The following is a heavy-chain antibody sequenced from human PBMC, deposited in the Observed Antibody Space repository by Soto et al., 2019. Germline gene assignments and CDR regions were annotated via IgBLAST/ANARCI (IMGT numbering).Heavy chain of an antibody. Sequence: QVQLQESGPGLVKPSQTVSLTCTVSGGSVGSGDYYWSWIRQPPGSGPEWIGHIHYSGTTYYTPPFEGRVTISLDTPNNQFSLKLRSVTAADTAVYYCARASLLQQLGYWCQGTQVTVSS. J-gene: IGHJ4*02. CDR3: ARASLLQQLGY. CDR1: GGSVGSGDYY. V-gene: IGHV4-30-4*01. CDR2: IHYSGTT. D-gene: IGHD6-13*01.